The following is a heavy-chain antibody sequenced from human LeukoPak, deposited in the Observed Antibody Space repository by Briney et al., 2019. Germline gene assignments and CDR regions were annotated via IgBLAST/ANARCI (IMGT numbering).Heavy chain of an antibody. J-gene: IGHJ4*02. CDR2: ICGSTGST. Sequence: GSLRLSCAASGFTFSNYAMSWVRQAPGKGLEWVSSICGSTGSTYYADSVKGRFTISRDNSKNTLYLQMNSLRAEDTAVYYCAKGVGFAYYASGSYFDYWGQGTLVTVSS. V-gene: IGHV3-23*01. CDR3: AKGVGFAYYASGSYFDY. CDR1: GFTFSNYA. D-gene: IGHD3-10*01.